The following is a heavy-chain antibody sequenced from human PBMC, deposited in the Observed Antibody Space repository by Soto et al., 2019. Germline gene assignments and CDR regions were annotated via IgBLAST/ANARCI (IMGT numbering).Heavy chain of an antibody. Sequence: GGSLRLSCAASGFTFSGSAMHWVRQASGKGLEWVGRIRSKANSYATAYAASVKGRFTISRDDSKNTAYLQMNSLKTEDTAVYYCTRQGCSGGSCYSFRGYYYYMDVWGKGTTVTVSS. CDR2: IRSKANSYAT. V-gene: IGHV3-73*01. CDR1: GFTFSGSA. D-gene: IGHD2-15*01. J-gene: IGHJ6*03. CDR3: TRQGCSGGSCYSFRGYYYYMDV.